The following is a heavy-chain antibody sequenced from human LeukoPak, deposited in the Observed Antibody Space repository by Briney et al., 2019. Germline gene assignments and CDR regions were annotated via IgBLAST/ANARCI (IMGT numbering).Heavy chain of an antibody. CDR3: GRIRGSYLHWYFDL. D-gene: IGHD1-26*01. V-gene: IGHV3-72*01. Sequence: GGSLRLSCAASGFIFSSYWMSWVRQAPGKGLEWVGRVRNKANSYITMYAASVKGRFTISRNDSENSLYLQMNSLKTEDTAVYYCGRIRGSYLHWYFDLWGRGTLVTVSS. J-gene: IGHJ2*01. CDR1: GFIFSSYW. CDR2: VRNKANSYIT.